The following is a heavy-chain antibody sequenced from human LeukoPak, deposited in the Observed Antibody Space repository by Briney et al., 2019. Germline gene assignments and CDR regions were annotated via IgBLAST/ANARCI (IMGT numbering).Heavy chain of an antibody. Sequence: ASVKVSCKASGYTFTGYYMHWVRQAPGQGLEWMGWINPNSGGTEYAQKFQDRVTMTRDTSISTAYMELTRLTSDDTAVYFCARDVLLWFGELSQVGGFDPWGQGTLVTVSS. J-gene: IGHJ5*02. CDR3: ARDVLLWFGELSQVGGFDP. CDR2: INPNSGGT. V-gene: IGHV1-2*02. CDR1: GYTFTGYY. D-gene: IGHD3-10*01.